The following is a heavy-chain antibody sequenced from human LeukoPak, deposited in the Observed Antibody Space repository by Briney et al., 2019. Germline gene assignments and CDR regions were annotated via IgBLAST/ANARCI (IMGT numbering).Heavy chain of an antibody. J-gene: IGHJ3*02. CDR2: IYTSGSN. D-gene: IGHD2-21*02. V-gene: IGHV4-61*02. CDR3: ARDSHIVVVTDAFDI. CDR1: GGSISSGSYY. Sequence: SQTLSLTCTVSGGSISSGSYYWSWIRQPAGKGLEWIGRIYTSGSNNYNPSLKSRVTISVDTSKNQFSLKLSSVTAADTAVYYCARDSHIVVVTDAFDIWGQGTMVTVSS.